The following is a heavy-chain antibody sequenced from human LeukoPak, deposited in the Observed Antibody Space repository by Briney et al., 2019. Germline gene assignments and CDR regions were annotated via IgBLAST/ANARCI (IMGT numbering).Heavy chain of an antibody. D-gene: IGHD3-10*01. CDR3: ASRLSTASGIYFGY. CDR2: INWNGGSP. J-gene: IGHJ4*02. Sequence: GSLRLSCAGSGLKFDDYGMSWVHQASGKGLEWVSGINWNGGSPTYADSVKGRFTISRDNAKNSLYLQMNSLRAEDTAFYYCASRLSTASGIYFGYWGQGILVTVSS. V-gene: IGHV3-20*04. CDR1: GLKFDDYG.